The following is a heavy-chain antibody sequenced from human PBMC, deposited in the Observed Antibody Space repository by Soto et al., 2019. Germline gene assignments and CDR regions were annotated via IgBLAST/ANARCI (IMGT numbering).Heavy chain of an antibody. CDR2: IHYSGST. CDR3: ARPRPETGNYDYMDV. V-gene: IGHV4-39*01. Sequence: QLQLQESGPGLVKPSETLSLTCTVSGGSISSSSYYWGWIRQPPGKGLEWIGSIHYSGSTYYNPSLKSRVTISVDTFNNQFSLKLSSVTAADTAVYYCARPRPETGNYDYMDVWGKGTMVTVSS. J-gene: IGHJ6*03. CDR1: GGSISSSSYY.